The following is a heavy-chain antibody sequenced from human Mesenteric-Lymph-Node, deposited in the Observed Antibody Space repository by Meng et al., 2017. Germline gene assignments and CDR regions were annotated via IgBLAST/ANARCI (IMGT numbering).Heavy chain of an antibody. D-gene: IGHD3-22*01. CDR2: IIPILGIA. J-gene: IGHJ3*01. CDR1: GGTFSSYT. CDR3: ARGLRQIAGGGYEAFDV. Sequence: SVKVSCKASGGTFSSYTISWVRQAPGQGLEWMGRIIPILGIANYAQKFQGRVTITADKSTSTAYMELSSLRSEDTAVYYCARGLRQIAGGGYEAFDVWGQGTMVTVSS. V-gene: IGHV1-69*02.